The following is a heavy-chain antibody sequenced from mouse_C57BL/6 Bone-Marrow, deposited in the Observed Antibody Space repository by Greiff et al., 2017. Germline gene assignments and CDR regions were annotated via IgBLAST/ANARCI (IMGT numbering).Heavy chain of an antibody. J-gene: IGHJ2*01. CDR3: ARAGIYYFDY. CDR1: GYTFTDYY. CDR2: INPNNGGT. D-gene: IGHD1-1*02. Sequence: EVQLQQSGPELVKPGASVKISCKASGYTFTDYYMNWVKQSHGKSLEWIGDINPNNGGTSYNQKFKGKATLTVDKSSSTAYMQLRSLTSEDSAVYYCARAGIYYFDYWGRGTTLTVSS. V-gene: IGHV1-26*01.